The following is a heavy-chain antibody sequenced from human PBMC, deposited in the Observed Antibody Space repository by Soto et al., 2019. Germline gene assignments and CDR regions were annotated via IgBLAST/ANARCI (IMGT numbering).Heavy chain of an antibody. CDR2: ISSSSTI. D-gene: IGHD2-2*01. Sequence: EVQLVESGGGLVQPGGSLRLSCAASGFTFSSYSMNWVRQAPGKGLEWVSYISSSSTIYYADSVKGRFTISRDNAKNSLYLQMNSLRAEDTAVYYCARDSEGVVVPAAMYWGQGTLVTVSS. CDR3: ARDSEGVVVPAAMY. J-gene: IGHJ4*02. V-gene: IGHV3-48*01. CDR1: GFTFSSYS.